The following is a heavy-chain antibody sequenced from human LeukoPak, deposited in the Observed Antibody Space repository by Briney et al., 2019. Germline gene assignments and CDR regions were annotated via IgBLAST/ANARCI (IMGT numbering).Heavy chain of an antibody. CDR3: AKDTGITPSGISGFFDF. D-gene: IGHD6-13*01. J-gene: IGHJ4*02. CDR2: ISGDGGST. V-gene: IGHV3-43*02. CDR1: GFSFDDYA. Sequence: GGSLRHSCAASGFSFDDYAMHWVRQARGKGLEWVSLISGDGGSTYYADSVKGRFTISRDNSKDSLHLQMNSLRTEDTALYYCAKDTGITPSGISGFFDFWGQGTLVTVSS.